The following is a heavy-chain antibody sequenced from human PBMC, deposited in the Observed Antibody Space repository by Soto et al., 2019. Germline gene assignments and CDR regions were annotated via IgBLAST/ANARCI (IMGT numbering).Heavy chain of an antibody. CDR3: ARRYSSGDY. CDR2: ISFDGNDK. D-gene: IGHD6-19*01. CDR1: GFIFSTYA. J-gene: IGHJ4*02. V-gene: IGHV3-30-3*01. Sequence: QVHLVESGGGVVQPGRSLRLSCAASGFIFSTYAMRWVRQAPVKGLEWVAVISFDGNDKYYTDSVKGRFTISRDNSKNMVYLQMNSLRAEDTAMYYCARRYSSGDYWGQGTQVIVSS.